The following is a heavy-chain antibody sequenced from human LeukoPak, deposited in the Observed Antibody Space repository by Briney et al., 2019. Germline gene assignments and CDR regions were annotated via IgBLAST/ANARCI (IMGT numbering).Heavy chain of an antibody. D-gene: IGHD6-13*01. CDR1: GFSLSTSGVG. CDR2: IYWDDDK. CDR3: AHRRVMQQLEAFDI. J-gene: IGHJ3*02. V-gene: IGHV2-5*02. Sequence: SGPTLVKPTQTLTLTCTFSGFSLSTSGVGVGWIRQPPGKALEWLALIYWDDDKRYSPSLKSRLTITKDTSKNQVVLTMTNMDPVDTATYYCAHRRVMQQLEAFDIWGQGTMVTVSS.